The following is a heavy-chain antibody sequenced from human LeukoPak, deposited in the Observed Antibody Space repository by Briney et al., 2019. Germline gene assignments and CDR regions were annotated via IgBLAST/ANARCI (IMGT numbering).Heavy chain of an antibody. CDR2: INPNSGAT. D-gene: IGHD3-10*01. CDR1: GYTFTGYY. V-gene: IGHV1-2*02. CDR3: AKTIFSGFTMGALDY. J-gene: IGHJ4*02. Sequence: GASVKVSCKATGYTFTGYYMNWVRQAPGQGLEWMGWINPNSGATNYAQKFQGRVTMTRDTSISTTYMELSRLRSDDTAVYYCAKTIFSGFTMGALDYWGQGTLVTVSS.